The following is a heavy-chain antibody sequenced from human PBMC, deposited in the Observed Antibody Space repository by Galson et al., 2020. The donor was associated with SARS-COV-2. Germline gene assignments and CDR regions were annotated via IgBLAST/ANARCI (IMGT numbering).Heavy chain of an antibody. D-gene: IGHD6-13*01. Sequence: SETLSLTCAVYGGSFSGYYWSWIRQPPGKGLEWIGEINHSVSTNYNPSLKSRVTISVDTSKNQFSLKLSSVTAADTAVYYCAREGSAHTYSSIWYIPLASFYYMDVWGKGATVTVSS. J-gene: IGHJ6*03. CDR3: AREGSAHTYSSIWYIPLASFYYMDV. CDR2: INHSVST. V-gene: IGHV4-34*01. CDR1: GGSFSGYY.